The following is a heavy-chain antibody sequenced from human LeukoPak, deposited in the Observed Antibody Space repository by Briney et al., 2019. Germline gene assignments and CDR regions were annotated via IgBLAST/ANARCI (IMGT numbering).Heavy chain of an antibody. CDR2: ISGSGGST. V-gene: IGHV3-23*01. D-gene: IGHD3-3*01. J-gene: IGHJ3*02. Sequence: GGSLRLSCAASGFTFSSYAMSWVRQAPGKGLEWVSAISGSGGSTYYADSVKGRFTISRDNSKNTLYLQMNSLRAEDTAVYYCAKGGYDFWSGYYTDDAFDIWGQGTMVTASS. CDR3: AKGGYDFWSGYYTDDAFDI. CDR1: GFTFSSYA.